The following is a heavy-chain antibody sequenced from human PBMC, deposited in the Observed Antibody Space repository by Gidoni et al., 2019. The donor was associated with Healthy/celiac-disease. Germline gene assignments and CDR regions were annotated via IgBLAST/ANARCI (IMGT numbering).Heavy chain of an antibody. J-gene: IGHJ6*02. V-gene: IGHV3-11*01. Sequence: QVQLVESGGGLVKPGGSLRLSCAASGFTFRDYYMSWLRQAPGKGLEWVSYISSFSTTIYYADSVKGRFTISRDNDENSLYLQMNSLRAEDTAVYYCARDHLSNPYYYGMDVWGQGTTVTVSS. CDR2: ISSFSTTI. CDR3: ARDHLSNPYYYGMDV. CDR1: GFTFRDYY. D-gene: IGHD4-4*01.